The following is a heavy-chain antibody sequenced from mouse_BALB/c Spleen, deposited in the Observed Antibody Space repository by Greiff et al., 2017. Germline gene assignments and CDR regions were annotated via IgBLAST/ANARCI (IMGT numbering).Heavy chain of an antibody. Sequence: VQLQESGAELVKPGASVKLSCKTSGYTFTSYWIQWVKQRPGQGLGWIGEIFPGTGTTYYNEKFKGKATLTIDTSSSTAYMQLSSLTSEDSAVYFCARSNWDGGLYLDYWGQGTTLTVSS. D-gene: IGHD4-1*01. CDR2: IFPGTGTT. CDR3: ARSNWDGGLYLDY. CDR1: GYTFTSYW. V-gene: IGHV1S132*01. J-gene: IGHJ2*01.